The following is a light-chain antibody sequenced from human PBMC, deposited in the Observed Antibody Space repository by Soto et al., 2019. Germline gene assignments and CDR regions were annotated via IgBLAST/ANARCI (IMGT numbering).Light chain of an antibody. Sequence: QSVLAQPASVSGSPGQSITISCTGNSGFVGSFSLVSWYQQHPGKAPKVVISEVSNRPSGVSNRFSGSKSGNTASLTISGLQAEDEADYYCSSYSSSSTLEVVFGGGTQLTVL. CDR3: SSYSSSSTLEVV. J-gene: IGLJ2*01. V-gene: IGLV2-14*02. CDR1: SGFVGSFSL. CDR2: EVS.